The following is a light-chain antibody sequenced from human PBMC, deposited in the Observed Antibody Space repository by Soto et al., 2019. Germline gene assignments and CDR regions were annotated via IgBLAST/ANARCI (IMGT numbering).Light chain of an antibody. CDR2: LGS. V-gene: IGKV2-28*01. CDR1: QSLLHSNGYNY. CDR3: MQALHMDT. J-gene: IGKJ2*01. Sequence: DIVMTQSPLSLSVTPGEPASISCRSSQSLLHSNGYNYLDWYLQKPGQSPQPLMFLGSRRASGVTDRFRGSGSGTDFTLKISRVEAEDFEVYYCMQALHMDTFGQGTNLVIK.